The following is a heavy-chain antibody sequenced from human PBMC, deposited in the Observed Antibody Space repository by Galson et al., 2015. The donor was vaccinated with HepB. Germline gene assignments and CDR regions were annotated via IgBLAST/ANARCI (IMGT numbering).Heavy chain of an antibody. D-gene: IGHD5-18*01. CDR1: GFTFSSYW. Sequence: SLRLSCAASGFTFSSYWMSWVRQAPGKGLEWVANIKQDGSEKYYVDSVKGRFTISRDNAKNMVYLQMDSLRAEDTAVYHCVRGGYNYGYDYWGQGTLVTVSS. V-gene: IGHV3-7*01. CDR2: IKQDGSEK. J-gene: IGHJ4*02. CDR3: VRGGYNYGYDY.